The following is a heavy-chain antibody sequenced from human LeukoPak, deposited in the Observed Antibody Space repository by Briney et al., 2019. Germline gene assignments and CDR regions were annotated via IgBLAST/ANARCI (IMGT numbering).Heavy chain of an antibody. CDR1: GGTFSSYA. V-gene: IGHV1-69*04. Sequence: SVKVSCTASGGTFSSYAISWVRHAPGQGLEWMGRIIPILGIANYAQKFQGRVTITADKSTGTAYMELSSLRSEDTAVYYCARGALAPKAYDSSGWYAFDIWGQGTMVSVSS. CDR2: IIPILGIA. CDR3: ARGALAPKAYDSSGWYAFDI. J-gene: IGHJ3*02. D-gene: IGHD3-22*01.